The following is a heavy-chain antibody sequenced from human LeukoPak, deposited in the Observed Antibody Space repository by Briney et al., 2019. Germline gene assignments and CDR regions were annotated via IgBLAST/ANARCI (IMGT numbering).Heavy chain of an antibody. CDR1: GFTFSSYA. V-gene: IGHV3-30-3*01. J-gene: IGHJ4*02. Sequence: PGGSLRLSCAASGFTFSSYAMHWVRQAPGKGLEWVAVISYDGSNKYYADSVKGRFTISRDNSKNTLYLQMNSLRAEDTAVYYCAKDQYDSSSWYVTELYFDYWGQGTLVTVSS. CDR3: AKDQYDSSSWYVTELYFDY. D-gene: IGHD6-13*01. CDR2: ISYDGSNK.